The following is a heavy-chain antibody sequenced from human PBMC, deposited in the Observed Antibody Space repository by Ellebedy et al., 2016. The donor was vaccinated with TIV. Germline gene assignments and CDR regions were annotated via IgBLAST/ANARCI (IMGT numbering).Heavy chain of an antibody. CDR2: TSSDENYI. V-gene: IGHV3-21*01. J-gene: IGHJ4*02. CDR1: GITFSSYT. Sequence: GGSLRLXCVVSGITFSSYTMNWVRQAPGKGLEWVSSTSSDENYIYYRDSLKGRFTISRDNAKKSLYLQMNSLGAEDTAVYYCATYPVSYYFDGPFEYWGLGALVTVSS. CDR3: ATYPVSYYFDGPFEY. D-gene: IGHD3-22*01.